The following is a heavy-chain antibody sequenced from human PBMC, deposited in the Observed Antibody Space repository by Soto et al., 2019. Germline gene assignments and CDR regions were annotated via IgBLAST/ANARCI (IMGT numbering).Heavy chain of an antibody. CDR2: ISYDGSNK. J-gene: IGHJ6*02. CDR3: AKYTIFGVVNNYYYGMDV. CDR1: GFTFSSYG. V-gene: IGHV3-30*18. Sequence: PGGSLRLSCAASGFTFSSYGMHWVRQAPGKGLEWVAVISYDGSNKYYADSVKGRFTISRDNSKNTLYLQMNSLRAEDTAVYYCAKYTIFGVVNNYYYGMDVWGQGTTVTVSS. D-gene: IGHD3-3*01.